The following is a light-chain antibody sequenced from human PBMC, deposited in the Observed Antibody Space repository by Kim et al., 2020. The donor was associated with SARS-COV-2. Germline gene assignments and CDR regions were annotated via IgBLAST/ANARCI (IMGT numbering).Light chain of an antibody. Sequence: AIRMTQSPSSLSASTGDRVTITCRASQGISSYLAWYQQKPGQAPKLLIYAASTLQSGVTSRFSGSGSGTDFTLTISCLQSEDFATYYCQQYYSYSGTFGQGTKVEIK. V-gene: IGKV1-8*01. CDR3: QQYYSYSGT. CDR1: QGISSY. CDR2: AAS. J-gene: IGKJ1*01.